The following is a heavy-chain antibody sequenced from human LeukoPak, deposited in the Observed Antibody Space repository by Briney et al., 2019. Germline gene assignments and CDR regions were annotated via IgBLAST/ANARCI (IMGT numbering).Heavy chain of an antibody. D-gene: IGHD4-17*01. Sequence: ASVKVSCKASGYTFISYDISWVRQAPGQGLEWMGWISANNGNTNYAQKLQGRVTMTPDTSTSTAYMELRSLRSDDTAVYYCARGGGPPYGYHAMDVWGQGTTVTVSS. CDR1: GYTFISYD. CDR3: ARGGGPPYGYHAMDV. J-gene: IGHJ6*02. CDR2: ISANNGNT. V-gene: IGHV1-18*01.